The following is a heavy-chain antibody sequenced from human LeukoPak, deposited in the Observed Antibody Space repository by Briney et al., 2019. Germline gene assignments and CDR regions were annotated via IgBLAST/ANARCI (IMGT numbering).Heavy chain of an antibody. CDR1: GYSFTSYW. D-gene: IGHD1-26*01. Sequence: GESLKISCKGSGYSFTSYWIGWVRQMPGKGLEWMGIIYPGDSGTRYSPSFQGQVTISADRSISTAYLQWSSLKAADTATYYCARPVEVGATTGFDYWGQGTLVTVSS. CDR2: IYPGDSGT. J-gene: IGHJ4*02. CDR3: ARPVEVGATTGFDY. V-gene: IGHV5-51*01.